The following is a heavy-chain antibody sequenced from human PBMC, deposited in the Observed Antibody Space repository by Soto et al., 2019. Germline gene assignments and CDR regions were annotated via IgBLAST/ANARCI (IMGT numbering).Heavy chain of an antibody. CDR2: MSYDGSNK. Sequence: QVPLVESGGGVVQPGRSLRLSCAASGFTFSSYAMHWVRRAPGKGLEWMAVMSYDGSNKYYADSVKGRFTISRDNSTNTLYLQMNSLRPEVTALYCCARDGGAYWGQGTLVIVSS. D-gene: IGHD3-16*01. V-gene: IGHV3-30-3*01. J-gene: IGHJ4*02. CDR1: GFTFSSYA. CDR3: ARDGGAY.